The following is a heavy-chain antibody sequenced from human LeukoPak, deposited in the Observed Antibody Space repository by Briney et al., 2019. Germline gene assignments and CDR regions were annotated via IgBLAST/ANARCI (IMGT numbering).Heavy chain of an antibody. D-gene: IGHD3-10*01. V-gene: IGHV3-23*01. Sequence: PGRSLRLSCAASGVTLATYAMSWVRQAPGRGLEWVSSISGSGSSTFYADSVKGRFTISRDNSKNTLYLQMTSLRAEDTAVFYCAKSPYALGSYGIAGDYWGQGTLVTVSS. CDR2: ISGSGSST. J-gene: IGHJ4*02. CDR3: AKSPYALGSYGIAGDY. CDR1: GVTLATYA.